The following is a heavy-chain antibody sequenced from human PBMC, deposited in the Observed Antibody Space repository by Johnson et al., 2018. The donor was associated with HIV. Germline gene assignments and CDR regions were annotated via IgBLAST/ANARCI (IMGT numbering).Heavy chain of an antibody. CDR3: ARELRGLGAFDI. CDR2: IRYDGSNK. CDR1: RFTFSNYD. Sequence: VQLVESGGGLIQPGGSLRLSCAASRFTFSNYDMHWVRQAPGKGLEWVAFIRYDGSNKYYADSVKGRFTISRDNSKNTLYLQMDSLRAEDTAVYYCARELRGLGAFDIWGQGTMVTVSS. D-gene: IGHD4-23*01. J-gene: IGHJ3*02. V-gene: IGHV3-30*02.